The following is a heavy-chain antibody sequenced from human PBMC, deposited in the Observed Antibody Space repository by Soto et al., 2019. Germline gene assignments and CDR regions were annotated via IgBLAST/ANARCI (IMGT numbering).Heavy chain of an antibody. D-gene: IGHD2-2*01. V-gene: IGHV3-43*01. CDR1: GFTFDDYT. CDR3: AKGEIGYCISTSCSAFDY. CDR2: ISWDGGST. J-gene: IGHJ4*02. Sequence: GGSLRLSCAASGFTFDDYTMHWVRQAPGKGLEWVSLISWDGGSTYYADSVKGRFTISRDNSKNTLYLQMNSLRAEDTAVYYCAKGEIGYCISTSCSAFDYWGQGTLVTVSS.